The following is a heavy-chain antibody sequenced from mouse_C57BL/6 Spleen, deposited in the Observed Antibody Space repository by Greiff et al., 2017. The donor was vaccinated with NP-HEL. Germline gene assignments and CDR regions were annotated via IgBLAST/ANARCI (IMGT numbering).Heavy chain of an antibody. CDR3: ARSGFITTVVGNYFDY. Sequence: VQLQQSGPELVKPGASVKISCKASGYSFTGYYMNWVKQSPEKSLEWIGEINPSTGGTTYNQKFKAKATLTVDKSSSTAYMQLKSLTSEDSAVYYCARSGFITTVVGNYFDYWGQGTTLTVSS. V-gene: IGHV1-42*01. D-gene: IGHD1-1*01. J-gene: IGHJ2*01. CDR1: GYSFTGYY. CDR2: INPSTGGT.